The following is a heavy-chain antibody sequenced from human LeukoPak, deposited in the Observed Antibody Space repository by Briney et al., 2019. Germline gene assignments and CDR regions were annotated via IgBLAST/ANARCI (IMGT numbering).Heavy chain of an antibody. V-gene: IGHV4-4*07. D-gene: IGHD4-17*01. CDR3: ARAPDYGDYGVEYFDY. J-gene: IGHJ4*02. Sequence: SETLSLTCTVSGGSISSYCWSWIRQPAGKGLEWIGRIYTSGSTNYNPSLKSRVSISVDTSKNQFSLKLSSVTAADTAVYYCARAPDYGDYGVEYFDYWGQGTLVTVSS. CDR2: IYTSGST. CDR1: GGSISSYC.